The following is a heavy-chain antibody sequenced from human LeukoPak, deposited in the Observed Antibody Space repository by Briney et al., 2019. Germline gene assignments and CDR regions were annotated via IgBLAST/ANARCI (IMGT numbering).Heavy chain of an antibody. CDR3: ARNLARTGDFDY. D-gene: IGHD5-12*01. J-gene: IGHJ4*02. V-gene: IGHV1-8*01. CDR1: GYSFISYD. CDR2: MNPNSGTT. Sequence: ASVKVSCKASGYSFISYDINWVRQATGQGLEWLGWMNPNSGTTGYAQNFQGRVSMTRDTAISTAYPELSNLRSDDTAVYFCARNLARTGDFDYWGQGTLVTVSS.